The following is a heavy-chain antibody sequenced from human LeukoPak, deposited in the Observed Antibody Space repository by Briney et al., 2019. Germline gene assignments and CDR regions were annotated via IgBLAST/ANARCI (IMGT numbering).Heavy chain of an antibody. V-gene: IGHV3-48*04. Sequence: GGSLRLSCAASGFTFSSYSMTWVRQAPGKGLEWVSYISSSSSTIYYADSVKGRFTISRDNAKNSLYLQMNSLRAEDTAVYYCARGSRGYSYGRWGQGTLVTVSS. D-gene: IGHD5-18*01. CDR3: ARGSRGYSYGR. CDR2: ISSSSSTI. J-gene: IGHJ4*02. CDR1: GFTFSSYS.